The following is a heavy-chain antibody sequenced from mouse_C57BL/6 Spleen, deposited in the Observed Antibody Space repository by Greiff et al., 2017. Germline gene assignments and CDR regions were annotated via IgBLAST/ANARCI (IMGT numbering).Heavy chain of an antibody. CDR1: GYSFTGYY. D-gene: IGHD1-1*01. V-gene: IGHV1-42*01. CDR3: ARRGNYYGSFDY. Sequence: VQLQQSGPELVKPGASVKISCKASGYSFTGYYMNWVKQSPEKSLEWIGEINPSTGGTTYNQKFKAKATLTVDKSSSTAYMQLKSLTSEDSAVYYCARRGNYYGSFDYWGQGTTLTVSS. J-gene: IGHJ2*01. CDR2: INPSTGGT.